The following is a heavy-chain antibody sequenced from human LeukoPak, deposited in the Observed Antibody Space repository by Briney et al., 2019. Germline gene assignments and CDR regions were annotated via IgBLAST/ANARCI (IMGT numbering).Heavy chain of an antibody. Sequence: PSETLSLTCAVSGGSISSYYWSWIRQPPGKGLEWIGYIYYSGSTNYNPSLKSRVTISVDTSKNQFSLKLSSVTAADTAVYYCATSIAAAGSPTGYWGQGTLVTVSS. J-gene: IGHJ4*02. D-gene: IGHD6-13*01. CDR1: GGSISSYY. V-gene: IGHV4-59*12. CDR3: ATSIAAAGSPTGY. CDR2: IYYSGST.